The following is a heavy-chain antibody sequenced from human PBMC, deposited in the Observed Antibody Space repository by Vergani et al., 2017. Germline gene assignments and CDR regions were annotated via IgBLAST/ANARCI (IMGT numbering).Heavy chain of an antibody. CDR3: ASAGPSGGWFDP. V-gene: IGHV1-69*09. CDR1: GGTFSSYT. D-gene: IGHD1-26*01. Sequence: QLVQSGPEVKKPGSSVKVSCKASGGTFSSYTISWVRQAPGQGLEWMGRIIPILGIANYAQKFQGRVTITADKSTSTAYMELSSLRSEDTAVYYCASAGPSGGWFDPWGQGTLVTVAS. J-gene: IGHJ5*02. CDR2: IIPILGIA.